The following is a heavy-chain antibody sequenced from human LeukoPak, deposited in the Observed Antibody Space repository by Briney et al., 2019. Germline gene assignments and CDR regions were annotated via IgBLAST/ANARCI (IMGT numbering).Heavy chain of an antibody. D-gene: IGHD6-19*01. Sequence: ASVKVPCKASGYTFTGYYMHWVRQAPGQGLEWMGWINPNSGDTIYSQKFQGRVSMTRDTSINTAYMELSGLTSDDTAVYYCARDLYSSGWTDAFDIWGQGTMVTVSS. CDR1: GYTFTGYY. CDR3: ARDLYSSGWTDAFDI. V-gene: IGHV1-2*02. CDR2: INPNSGDT. J-gene: IGHJ3*02.